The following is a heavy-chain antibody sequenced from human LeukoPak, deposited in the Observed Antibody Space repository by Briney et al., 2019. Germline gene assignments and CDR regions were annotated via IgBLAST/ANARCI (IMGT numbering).Heavy chain of an antibody. D-gene: IGHD1-26*01. CDR2: IKQDGSEK. J-gene: IGHJ4*02. CDR1: GFTFSSYW. CDR3: ARSVNGVGSYGI. Sequence: PGGSLRLSCAPSGFTFSSYWMSWVREAPGRRLEWVANIKQDGSEKYYVDSVKGRFTISRDNAKNSLYLQMNSLRAEDTAVYYCARSVNGVGSYGIWGQGTLVTVSS. V-gene: IGHV3-7*01.